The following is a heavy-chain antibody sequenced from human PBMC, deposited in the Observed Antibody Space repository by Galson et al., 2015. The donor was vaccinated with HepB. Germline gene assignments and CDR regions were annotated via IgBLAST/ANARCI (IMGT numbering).Heavy chain of an antibody. CDR1: GFTFSNYP. Sequence: SLRLSCAASGFTFSNYPMHWVRQAPGKGLDYVSAINTNGDTTYYADSVKGRFTISRDGSKNTLYLQMTSLRPEDTAIYYCVAYCGTPSSSCFDYWGQGTLVTVSS. J-gene: IGHJ4*02. CDR3: VAYCGTPSSSCFDY. CDR2: INTNGDTT. D-gene: IGHD2-21*01. V-gene: IGHV3-64D*09.